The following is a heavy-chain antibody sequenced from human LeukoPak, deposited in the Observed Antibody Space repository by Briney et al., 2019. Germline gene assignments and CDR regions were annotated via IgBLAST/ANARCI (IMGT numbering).Heavy chain of an antibody. D-gene: IGHD2-2*01. J-gene: IGHJ6*03. CDR1: GYTFTGYY. CDR2: INPNSGGT. CDR3: ARVLGYCSSTSCSTYYYYYMDV. Sequence: ASVKVSCKASGYTFTGYYMHWVRQAPGQGLEWMGWINPNSGGTNYAQKFQGRVTMTRDTSISTAYMELSSLRSEDTAVYYCARVLGYCSSTSCSTYYYYYMDVWGKGTTVTISS. V-gene: IGHV1-2*02.